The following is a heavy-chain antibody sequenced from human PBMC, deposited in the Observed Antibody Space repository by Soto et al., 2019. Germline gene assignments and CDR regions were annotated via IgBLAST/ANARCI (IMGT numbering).Heavy chain of an antibody. CDR1: GGSISSYY. CDR3: ARQNYDFWSGYHNNWFDP. V-gene: IGHV4-59*08. CDR2: IYYSGST. Sequence: ASETLSLTCTVSGGSISSYYWSWIRQPPGKGLEWIGYIYYSGSTNYNPSLKSRVTISVDTSKNQFSLKLSSVTAADTAVYYCARQNYDFWSGYHNNWFDPWGQGTLVTVSS. J-gene: IGHJ5*02. D-gene: IGHD3-3*01.